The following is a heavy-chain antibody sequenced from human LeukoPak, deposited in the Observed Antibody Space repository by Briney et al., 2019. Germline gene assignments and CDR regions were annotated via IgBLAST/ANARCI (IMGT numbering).Heavy chain of an antibody. V-gene: IGHV4-34*01. CDR2: INHSGST. D-gene: IGHD2-15*01. Sequence: SETLSLTCAVYGGSFSGYYWSWIRQPPGKGLEWIGEINHSGSTNYNPSLKSRVTISVDTSKNQFSLKLSSVTAADTAVYYCARYTCSGGSCYGFFDYWGQGTLVTVSS. CDR1: GGSFSGYY. J-gene: IGHJ4*02. CDR3: ARYTCSGGSCYGFFDY.